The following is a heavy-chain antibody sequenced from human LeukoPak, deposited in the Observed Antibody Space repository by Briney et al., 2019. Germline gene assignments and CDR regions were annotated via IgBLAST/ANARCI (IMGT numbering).Heavy chain of an antibody. J-gene: IGHJ4*02. V-gene: IGHV3-48*01. Sequence: GGSLRLSCAASGFTFSSYPMSWVRQAPGKGLEWVSYISGGSSVIYYADSVKGRFTISRDNAKNSLYLQMNSLRAEDTAVYFCAKEGRSTTPGYWGQGTLVTVSS. CDR1: GFTFSSYP. CDR3: AKEGRSTTPGY. D-gene: IGHD2-15*01. CDR2: ISGGSSVI.